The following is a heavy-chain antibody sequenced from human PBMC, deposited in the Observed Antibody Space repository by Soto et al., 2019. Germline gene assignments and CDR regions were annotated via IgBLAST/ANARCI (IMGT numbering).Heavy chain of an antibody. CDR3: ARAASATGSSYFDY. D-gene: IGHD2-2*01. Sequence: QVHLVESGGGLVKPGGSLRLSWAASGFTFSDYYVTWIRLAPGKGLEWLSYISSTSRHTDYADSVKGRFTISRDNANNSLYLQKDSLRVDDTAVYFCARAASATGSSYFDYWGHGALVTVSS. J-gene: IGHJ4*01. V-gene: IGHV3-11*06. CDR2: ISSTSRHT. CDR1: GFTFSDYY.